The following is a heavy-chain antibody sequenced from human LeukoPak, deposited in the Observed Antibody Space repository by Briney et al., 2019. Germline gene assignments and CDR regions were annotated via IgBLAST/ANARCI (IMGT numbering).Heavy chain of an antibody. J-gene: IGHJ2*01. V-gene: IGHV4-39*07. CDR1: GGSININTYY. Sequence: SETLSLTCTVSGGSININTYYWGWIRQPPGKGLEWIGSIYYSGSTYYNPSLKSRVTISVDTSKNQFSLKLSSVTAADTAVYYCARASHGWYFDFWGRGTLVTVSS. D-gene: IGHD6-6*01. CDR3: ARASHGWYFDF. CDR2: IYYSGST.